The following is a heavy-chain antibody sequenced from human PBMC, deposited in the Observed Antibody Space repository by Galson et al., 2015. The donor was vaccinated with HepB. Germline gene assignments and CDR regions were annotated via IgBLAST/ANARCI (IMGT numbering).Heavy chain of an antibody. CDR2: ISAYNGNT. CDR1: GYTFTSYG. J-gene: IGHJ6*02. D-gene: IGHD3-9*01. CDR3: ARDFFDWLSPHFYGMDV. Sequence: SVKVSCKASGYTFTSYGISWVRQAPGQGLEWMGWISAYNGNTNYAQKLQGRVTMTTDTSTSTAYMELRSLRSDDTAVYYCARDFFDWLSPHFYGMDVWGQGTTVTVSS. V-gene: IGHV1-18*04.